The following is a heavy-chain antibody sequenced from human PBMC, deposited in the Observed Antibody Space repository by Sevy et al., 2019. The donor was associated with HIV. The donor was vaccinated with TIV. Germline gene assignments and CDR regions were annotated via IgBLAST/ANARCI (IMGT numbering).Heavy chain of an antibody. J-gene: IGHJ4*02. CDR1: GFTFNTYA. V-gene: IGHV3-30*04. CDR3: ARGGPWNTSGYYRGYFDS. CDR2: ISYDGSNI. D-gene: IGHD3-22*01. Sequence: GSLRLSCAASGFTFNTYAMHWVRQAPGKGLEWVAIISYDGSNIYYAQSVKGRFTISRDNSKNTLYLQMNSLRVEDTAVYYCARGGPWNTSGYYRGYFDSWGQGSLVTVSS.